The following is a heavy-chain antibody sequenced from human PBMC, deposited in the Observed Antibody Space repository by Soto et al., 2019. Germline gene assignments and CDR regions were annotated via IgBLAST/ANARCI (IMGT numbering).Heavy chain of an antibody. CDR3: ARHSDYIWGSHRS. CDR2: IYYSGST. J-gene: IGHJ1*01. CDR1: GGSISSYY. Sequence: SETLSLTCTVSGGSISSYYWSWIRQPPGKGLEWIGYIYYSGSTNYNPSLKSRVTISVDTSKNQFSLKLSSVTAADTAVYYCARHSDYIWGSHRSWGQGTLVTVSS. D-gene: IGHD3-16*02. V-gene: IGHV4-59*08.